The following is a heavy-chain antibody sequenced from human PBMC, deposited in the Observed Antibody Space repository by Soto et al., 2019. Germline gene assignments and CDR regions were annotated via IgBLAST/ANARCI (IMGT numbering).Heavy chain of an antibody. CDR2: IHDSGNN. CDR3: ASGGIGDTILGVPIVTYSYGLDV. J-gene: IGHJ6*02. Sequence: QVQLQGSGPGLVKPSETLSLTCTVSSISFRSGSYYWSWVRQPSGQGLEWIGYIHDSGNNKYNPSLKNRVTLSIDTSKNQCSKKLASVTAADTGIYYCASGGIGDTILGVPIVTYSYGLDVWGQRTTVTVSS. V-gene: IGHV4-61*01. D-gene: IGHD3-3*01. CDR1: SISFRSGSYY.